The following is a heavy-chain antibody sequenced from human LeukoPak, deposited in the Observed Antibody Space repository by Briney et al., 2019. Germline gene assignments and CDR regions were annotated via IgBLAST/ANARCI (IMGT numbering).Heavy chain of an antibody. D-gene: IGHD6-13*01. Sequence: GGSLRLSCAASGFTFSSYAMSWVRQAPGKGLEWVSVISGSGGSTYYADSVKGRFTISRDNSKNTPYLQMNSLRAEDTAVYYCAKEQNTYSSSPPDYWGQGTLVTVSS. V-gene: IGHV3-23*01. CDR2: ISGSGGST. J-gene: IGHJ4*02. CDR3: AKEQNTYSSSPPDY. CDR1: GFTFSSYA.